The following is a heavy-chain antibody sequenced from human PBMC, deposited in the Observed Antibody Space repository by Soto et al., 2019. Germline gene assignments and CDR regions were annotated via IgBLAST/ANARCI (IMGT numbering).Heavy chain of an antibody. D-gene: IGHD3-3*01. CDR1: GGSISSGDYY. CDR3: ARGGRTIFGRYFDY. CDR2: IDYRGST. J-gene: IGHJ4*02. Sequence: QVQLQESGPGLVKPSQTLSLTCTVSGGSISSGDYYWSWIRQPPGKGLEWLGYIDYRGSTYYNRSRRSRVTISVDTSKNQFSLKLSSVTAAAAAVYDCARGGRTIFGRYFDYWGQGTLVTVSS. V-gene: IGHV4-30-4*01.